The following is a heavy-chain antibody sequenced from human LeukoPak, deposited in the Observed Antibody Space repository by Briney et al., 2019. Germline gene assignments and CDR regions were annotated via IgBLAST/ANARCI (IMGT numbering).Heavy chain of an antibody. Sequence: GGSLRLSCVASGFTFSGYWMSWVRQTLEKGLEWVANIKQDGYEKYYVDSVKGRFTISRDNARNSLYLQMDGLRADDTAVYYCARDKIVGPTTLDYWGQGTLVTVSS. J-gene: IGHJ4*02. D-gene: IGHD1-26*01. V-gene: IGHV3-7*01. CDR2: IKQDGYEK. CDR1: GFTFSGYW. CDR3: ARDKIVGPTTLDY.